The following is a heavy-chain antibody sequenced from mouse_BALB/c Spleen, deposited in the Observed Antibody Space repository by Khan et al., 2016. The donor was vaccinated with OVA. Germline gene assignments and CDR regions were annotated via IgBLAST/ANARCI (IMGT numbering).Heavy chain of an antibody. CDR2: ISTYYGDA. J-gene: IGHJ1*01. D-gene: IGHD1-1*01. Sequence: QVQLQQSGAELVRPGVSVKISCKGSGYTFTHYAMHWVKQSHAKSLEWIGVISTYYGDASYNQKFKGKATMTVDKSSSTAYMELARLTSEDSGISFGARDYGSHYRYFDVWGEGTTVTVSS. V-gene: IGHV1S137*01. CDR3: ARDYGSHYRYFDV. CDR1: GYTFTHYA.